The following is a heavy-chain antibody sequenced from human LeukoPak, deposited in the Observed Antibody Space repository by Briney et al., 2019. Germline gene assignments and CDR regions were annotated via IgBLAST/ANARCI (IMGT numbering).Heavy chain of an antibody. Sequence: PGGSLRLSCAASGFTFSSYWMHWVRHAPGKGLVWVSRVNSDGSGTTHADSVKGRFTISRDNAKNTLYLQMNSLRAEDTAVYYCARESKYSGYPFDYWGQGTLVTVSS. V-gene: IGHV3-74*01. D-gene: IGHD5-12*01. CDR2: VNSDGSGT. CDR1: GFTFSSYW. CDR3: ARESKYSGYPFDY. J-gene: IGHJ4*02.